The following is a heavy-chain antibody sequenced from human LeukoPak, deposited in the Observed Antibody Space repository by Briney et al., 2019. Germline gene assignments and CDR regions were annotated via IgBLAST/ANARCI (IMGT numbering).Heavy chain of an antibody. CDR2: INWNGGST. D-gene: IGHD3-3*01. Sequence: GGSLRLSCAASGFTFDDYGMSWVRQAPGKGLEWVSGINWNGGSTGYADSVKGRFTISRDNAKNSLYLQMNSLRAEDTALYYCARGGITIFGVVIYMDVWGKGTTVTVSS. CDR1: GFTFDDYG. V-gene: IGHV3-20*04. J-gene: IGHJ6*03. CDR3: ARGGITIFGVVIYMDV.